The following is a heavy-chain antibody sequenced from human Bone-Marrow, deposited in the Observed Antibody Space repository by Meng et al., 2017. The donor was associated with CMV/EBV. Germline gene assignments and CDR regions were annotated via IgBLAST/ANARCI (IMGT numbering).Heavy chain of an antibody. Sequence: GESLKISCAASGFTFSSYAMSWVRQAPGKGLEWVSGISDSGDGTYYADSVKGRFAISRDNSKSTLSLQMNSLRAEDTAVYYCANLVLLPRIKNDYDLDYWGQGTLVTVSS. CDR1: GFTFSSYA. V-gene: IGHV3-23*01. CDR2: ISDSGDGT. D-gene: IGHD4-17*01. J-gene: IGHJ4*02. CDR3: ANLVLLPRIKNDYDLDY.